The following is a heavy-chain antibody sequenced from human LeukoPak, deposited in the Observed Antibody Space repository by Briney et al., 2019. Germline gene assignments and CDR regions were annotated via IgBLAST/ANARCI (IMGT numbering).Heavy chain of an antibody. CDR2: INHSGST. D-gene: IGHD5-18*01. CDR3: ARGERGSSYGYLWNELPYYFDY. V-gene: IGHV4-34*01. CDR1: GGSFSGYY. Sequence: PSETLSLTCAVYGGSFSGYYWSWIRQPPGKGLEWIGEINHSGSTNYNPSLKRRVTISVDSSKNQFSLKLSSVTAADTAVHFCARGERGSSYGYLWNELPYYFDYWGQGTLVTVSS. J-gene: IGHJ4*02.